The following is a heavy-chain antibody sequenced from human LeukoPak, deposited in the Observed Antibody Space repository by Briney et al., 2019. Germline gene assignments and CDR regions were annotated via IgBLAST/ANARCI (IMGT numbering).Heavy chain of an antibody. J-gene: IGHJ3*02. CDR3: ARRDIVVVPAAGDKGDGAFDI. CDR2: IIPIFGTA. CDR1: GGTFSSYA. D-gene: IGHD2-2*01. V-gene: IGHV1-69*13. Sequence: GASVKVSCKASGGTFSSYAISWVRQAPGQGLEWMGGIIPIFGTANYAQKFQGRVTITADESTSTAYMELSSLRSEDTAVYYCARRDIVVVPAAGDKGDGAFDIWGQGTMVTVSS.